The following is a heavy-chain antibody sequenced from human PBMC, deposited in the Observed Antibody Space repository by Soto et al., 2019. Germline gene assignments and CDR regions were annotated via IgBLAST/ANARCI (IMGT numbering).Heavy chain of an antibody. Sequence: GGSLRLSCAASGFTFSSYAMSWVRQAPGKGLEWVSAISGSGGSTYYADSVKGWFTISRDNSKNTLYLQKNSLRAEDTSVYYCAILNLSYYDSSGYYPGYWGQGTLVTVSS. CDR2: ISGSGGST. D-gene: IGHD3-22*01. CDR1: GFTFSSYA. CDR3: AILNLSYYDSSGYYPGY. V-gene: IGHV3-23*01. J-gene: IGHJ4*02.